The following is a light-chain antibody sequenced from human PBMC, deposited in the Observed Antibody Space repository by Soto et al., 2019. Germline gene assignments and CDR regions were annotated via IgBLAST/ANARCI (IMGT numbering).Light chain of an antibody. CDR1: NSNIGSNT. V-gene: IGLV1-44*01. CDR2: YDN. CDR3: AAWDDSLNGRGV. Sequence: QLVLTQPPSASGTPGQRVTISCSGSNSNIGSNTVNWYQQLPGTAPKLLIYYDNLRPSGVPDRISGSKSGTSASLAISGLQSDDEADYYCAAWDDSLNGRGVFGGGTKLTVL. J-gene: IGLJ3*02.